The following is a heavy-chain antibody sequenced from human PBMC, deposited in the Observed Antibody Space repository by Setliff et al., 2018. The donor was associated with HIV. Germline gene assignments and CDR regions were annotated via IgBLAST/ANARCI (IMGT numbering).Heavy chain of an antibody. J-gene: IGHJ4*02. Sequence: GASVKVSCKASGGTFSSYAIYWVRQAPGQGLEWMGGTMPISGTPNYAQKFQGRVTITADESTKTAYMELSSLRSEDTAVDYCAREGFRGRALDYWGQG. CDR2: TMPISGTP. CDR1: GGTFSSYA. CDR3: AREGFRGRALDY. V-gene: IGHV1-69*13.